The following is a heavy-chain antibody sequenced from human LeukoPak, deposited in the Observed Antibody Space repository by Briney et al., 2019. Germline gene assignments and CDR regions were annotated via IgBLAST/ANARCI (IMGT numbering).Heavy chain of an antibody. Sequence: PGGSLRLSCAASGFTFADYTFHWVRQAPGKGLEWVSLISWNGGSTFYGDSVRGRFTISRDNSKNSLYLQMNSMRTEDTALYFCAREGSSSGFFDYWGQGTLVTVSS. J-gene: IGHJ4*02. D-gene: IGHD6-19*01. V-gene: IGHV3-43*01. CDR2: ISWNGGST. CDR3: AREGSSSGFFDY. CDR1: GFTFADYT.